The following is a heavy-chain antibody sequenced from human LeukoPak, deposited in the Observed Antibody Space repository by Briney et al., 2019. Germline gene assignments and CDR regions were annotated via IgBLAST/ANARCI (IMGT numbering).Heavy chain of an antibody. CDR2: ITSTSKFI. Sequence: GGSLRLSCVASGFAFDTFSVNWVRQAPGKGLEWVSSITSTSKFINYADSVKGRFTISRDNAKNSLYLQMNSLRAEDTAVYYCARASSPAHFDYWGQGTLVTVSS. CDR3: ARASSPAHFDY. J-gene: IGHJ4*02. V-gene: IGHV3-21*01. CDR1: GFAFDTFS.